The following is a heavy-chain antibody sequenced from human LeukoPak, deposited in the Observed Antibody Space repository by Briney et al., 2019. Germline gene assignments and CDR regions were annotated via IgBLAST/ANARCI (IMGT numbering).Heavy chain of an antibody. CDR3: AKDSGGSWPYYYYYGMDV. Sequence: GGSLRLSCAASGFTFSNYWMHWVRQAPGKGLVWVTRINTDGSTTSYADSVEGRFTISRDNAKNTLYLQMNSLRAEDTAVYYCAKDSGGSWPYYYYYGMDVWGQGTTVTVSS. D-gene: IGHD6-13*01. CDR1: GFTFSNYW. V-gene: IGHV3-74*01. J-gene: IGHJ6*02. CDR2: INTDGSTT.